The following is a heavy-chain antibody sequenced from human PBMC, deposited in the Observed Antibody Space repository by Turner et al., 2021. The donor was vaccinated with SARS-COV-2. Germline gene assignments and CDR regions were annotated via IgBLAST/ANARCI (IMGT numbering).Heavy chain of an antibody. CDR3: ARVGGSGWYGS. CDR2: INPKSGDT. D-gene: IGHD6-19*01. CDR1: GYTFSAYN. J-gene: IGHJ4*02. V-gene: IGHV1-2*02. Sequence: QVQMVQSGTEVKKPGASVKVSCETSGYTFSAYNIHWVRQAPGQGLEWMAWINPKSGDTEFAQKFQGRVTVTRDMSISTAYMGLNNLRSDETAVYYCARVGGSGWYGSWGQGTLVTVSS.